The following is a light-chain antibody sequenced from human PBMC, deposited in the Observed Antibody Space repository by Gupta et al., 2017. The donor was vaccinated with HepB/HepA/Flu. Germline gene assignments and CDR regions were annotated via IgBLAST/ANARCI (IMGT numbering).Light chain of an antibody. V-gene: IGLV3-1*01. CDR2: QGR. Sequence: SYELTQPPSVSVSPGQTASITCSGDKLGDKYACWYPQKPGHSPLLVIYQGRKRASGIRLPFSGSDSGTTATLTRSGTQAMADDDYSGQAWDRSTVVFGGGTKLTVL. CDR1: KLGDKY. J-gene: IGLJ2*01. CDR3: QAWDRSTVV.